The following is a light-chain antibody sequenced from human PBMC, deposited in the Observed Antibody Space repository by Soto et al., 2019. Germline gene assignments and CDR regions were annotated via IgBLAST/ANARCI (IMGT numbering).Light chain of an antibody. J-gene: IGLJ1*01. CDR3: VSFAGGTYV. CDR1: SSDVGAYIF. V-gene: IGLV2-8*01. CDR2: DVN. Sequence: QSALTQPHSASGSPGQSVTISCTGTSSDVGAYIFVSWYQQHPGKAPKLMVYDVNRRPPGVPDRFFGSKSGNTASLTVSGLQAEYEADYYCVSFAGGTYVFGTGTNLTVL.